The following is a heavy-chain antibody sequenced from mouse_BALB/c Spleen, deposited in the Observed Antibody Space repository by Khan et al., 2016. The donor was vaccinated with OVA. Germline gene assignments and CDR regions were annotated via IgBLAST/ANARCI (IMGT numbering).Heavy chain of an antibody. J-gene: IGHJ2*01. V-gene: IGHV5-17*02. Sequence: EVQLVESGGGVVQPGGSRKLSCAASGFTFSNYGMHWVHQGQEKGLEWVAYISGDSSNVNYTHTVKGQFTISRDNSKSTLFLQMTSLMSEDSARYYCATSYFYGYYFDYWGPGTPLTVSA. D-gene: IGHD1-1*01. CDR3: ATSYFYGYYFDY. CDR1: GFTFSNYG. CDR2: ISGDSSNV.